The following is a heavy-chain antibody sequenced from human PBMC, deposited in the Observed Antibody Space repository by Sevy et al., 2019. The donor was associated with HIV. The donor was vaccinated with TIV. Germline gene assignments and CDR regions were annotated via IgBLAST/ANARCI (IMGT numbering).Heavy chain of an antibody. D-gene: IGHD2-15*01. V-gene: IGHV3-7*01. CDR2: IKEDGSDK. CDR3: VRDGLSSATDFDY. J-gene: IGHJ4*02. Sequence: GGFLRLSCEVSGFTFSNYWMTWVRQAPGKGLEWVANIKEDGSDKYYGDSVKGRFSISRDNAKNSLYLEMNSLRAEDTAVYYCVRDGLSSATDFDYWGQGTLVIVSS. CDR1: GFTFSNYW.